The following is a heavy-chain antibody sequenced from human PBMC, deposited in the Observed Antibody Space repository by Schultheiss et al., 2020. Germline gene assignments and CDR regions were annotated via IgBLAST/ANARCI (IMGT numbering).Heavy chain of an antibody. Sequence: GGSLRLSCAASGFTFSSYGMHWVRQAPGKGLEWVAVISYDGSNKYYADSVKGRFTISRDNSKNTPYLQMNSLRAEDTAVYYCAKGDYGDYVPFPFDYWGQGTLVTVSS. D-gene: IGHD4-17*01. CDR3: AKGDYGDYVPFPFDY. CDR1: GFTFSSYG. CDR2: ISYDGSNK. V-gene: IGHV3-30*18. J-gene: IGHJ4*02.